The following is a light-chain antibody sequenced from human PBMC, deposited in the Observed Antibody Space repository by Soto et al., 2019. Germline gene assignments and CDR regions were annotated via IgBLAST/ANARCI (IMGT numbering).Light chain of an antibody. CDR2: GAS. CDR1: QSVSSSY. V-gene: IGKV3-20*01. J-gene: IGKJ3*01. Sequence: EIVVTQSPGTLSLSPGERATLSCRASQSVSSSYLAWYQQKPGQAPRLLIYGASSRATGIPDRFSGSGSGTDFTLTISRLEPEDFAVYYCQHYGSSFTFGPGTKVDIK. CDR3: QHYGSSFT.